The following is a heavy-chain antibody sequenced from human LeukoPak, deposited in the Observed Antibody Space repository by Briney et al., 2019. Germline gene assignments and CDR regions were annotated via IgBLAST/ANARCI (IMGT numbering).Heavy chain of an antibody. D-gene: IGHD6-6*01. V-gene: IGHV4-59*08. CDR2: IYYSGST. J-gene: IGHJ4*02. Sequence: PSETLSLTCAVYGGSFSGYYWSWIRQPPGKGLEWIGYIYYSGSTNYNPSLKSRVTISVDTSKNQFSLKLSSVTAADTAVYYCARLIRYSSSSGYYFDYWGQGTLVTVSS. CDR1: GGSFSGYY. CDR3: ARLIRYSSSSGYYFDY.